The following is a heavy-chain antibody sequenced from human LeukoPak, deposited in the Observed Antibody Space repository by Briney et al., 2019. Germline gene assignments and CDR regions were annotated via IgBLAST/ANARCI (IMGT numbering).Heavy chain of an antibody. Sequence: SVKVSCKASGGTFSSYAISWVRQAPGQGLEWMGGLIPIFGTANYAQKFQGRVTITADESTSTAYMELSSLRSEDTAVYYCARVGVDTAMVTYYYFDYWGQGTLVTVSS. CDR2: LIPIFGTA. V-gene: IGHV1-69*01. D-gene: IGHD5-18*01. CDR1: GGTFSSYA. CDR3: ARVGVDTAMVTYYYFDY. J-gene: IGHJ4*02.